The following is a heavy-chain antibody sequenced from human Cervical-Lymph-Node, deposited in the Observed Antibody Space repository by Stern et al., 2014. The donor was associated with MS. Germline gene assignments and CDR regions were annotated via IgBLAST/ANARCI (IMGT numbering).Heavy chain of an antibody. V-gene: IGHV1-69*06. CDR2: IIPIFDTP. J-gene: IGHJ3*01. CDR1: GGTFTSLS. Sequence: QVQLVQSGAEVKKPGSSVKVSCKASGGTFTSLSINWVRQVPGQSLEWMGGIIPIFDTPNFAQKFQGRVTITADRSTSTVYMALNSVRSDDTAVYYCVLPSTVTTDAFDVWGRGTMVTVSS. CDR3: VLPSTVTTDAFDV. D-gene: IGHD4-17*01.